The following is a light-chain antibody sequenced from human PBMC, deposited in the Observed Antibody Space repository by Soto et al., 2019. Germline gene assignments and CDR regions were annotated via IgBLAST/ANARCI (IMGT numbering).Light chain of an antibody. J-gene: IGKJ2*01. CDR3: QQSYRTPYT. CDR2: AAS. Sequence: DIQMTQSPSSLSASVGDRVTITCRASQGISTYLIWYQQRQGRAPKLLIYAASSLVSGVPSRFSGSGSGTDFTLTISSLQHEDFETYYCQQSYRTPYTFGQGTKVDIK. V-gene: IGKV1-39*01. CDR1: QGISTY.